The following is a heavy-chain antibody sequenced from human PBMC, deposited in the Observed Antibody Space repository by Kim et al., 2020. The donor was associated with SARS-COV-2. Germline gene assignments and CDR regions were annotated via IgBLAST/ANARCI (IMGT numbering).Heavy chain of an antibody. CDR1: GGSISSGGYY. CDR2: IYYSGST. Sequence: SETLSLTCTVSGGSISSGGYYWSWIRQHPGKGLEWIGYIYYSGSTYYNPSLKSRVTISVDTSKNQFSLKLSSVTAADTAVYYCARGITMVRYGAFSYYFDYWGQGTLVTVSS. J-gene: IGHJ4*02. D-gene: IGHD3-10*01. CDR3: ARGITMVRYGAFSYYFDY. V-gene: IGHV4-31*03.